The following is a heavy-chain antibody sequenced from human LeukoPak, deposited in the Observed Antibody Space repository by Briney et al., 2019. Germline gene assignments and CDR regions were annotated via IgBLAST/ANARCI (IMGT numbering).Heavy chain of an antibody. Sequence: PGGSLRLSCAASGFTFSDYYMSWIRQAPGKGLEWVSYISSSGSAIYYADSVKGRFTISRDNAKNSLYLQMNSLRAEDTAVYYCVRGRVRDSHNFDYWGQGTLVTVSS. CDR2: ISSSGSAI. V-gene: IGHV3-11*01. CDR3: VRGRVRDSHNFDY. D-gene: IGHD5-24*01. J-gene: IGHJ4*02. CDR1: GFTFSDYY.